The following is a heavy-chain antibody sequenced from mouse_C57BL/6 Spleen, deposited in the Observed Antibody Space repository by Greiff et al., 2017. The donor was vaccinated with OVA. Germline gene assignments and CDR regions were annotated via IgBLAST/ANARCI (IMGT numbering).Heavy chain of an antibody. CDR2: IDPSDSET. J-gene: IGHJ4*01. D-gene: IGHD3-1*01. V-gene: IGHV1-52*01. Sequence: VQLQQPGAELVRPGSSVKLSCKASGYTFTSYWMHWVKQRPIQGLEWIGNIDPSDSETHYNQKFKDKATLTVDKSSSTAYMQRSSLTSEDSAVYYCARSPLSGYAMDYWGQGTSVTVSS. CDR1: GYTFTSYW. CDR3: ARSPLSGYAMDY.